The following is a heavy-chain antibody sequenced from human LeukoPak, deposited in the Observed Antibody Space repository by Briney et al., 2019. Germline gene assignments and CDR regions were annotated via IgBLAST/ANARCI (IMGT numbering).Heavy chain of an antibody. D-gene: IGHD4-11*01. CDR1: GFTFSSYS. Sequence: GGSLRLSCAASGFTFSSYSMNWVRQAPGKGLEWVSSFSSSSRYIYYADSVKGRFTISRDDAKNSLYLQMNSLRAEDTAVYYCARDLFPSTTAYFDYWGQGTLVTVSS. CDR2: FSSSSRYI. J-gene: IGHJ4*02. V-gene: IGHV3-21*01. CDR3: ARDLFPSTTAYFDY.